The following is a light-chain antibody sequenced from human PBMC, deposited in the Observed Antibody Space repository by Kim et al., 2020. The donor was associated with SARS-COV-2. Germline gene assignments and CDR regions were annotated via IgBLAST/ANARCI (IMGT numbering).Light chain of an antibody. CDR2: RAS. J-gene: IGKJ1*01. V-gene: IGKV1-5*03. CDR1: HRISNC. Sequence: PEGDGITFPCRARHRISNCLAWYQRKPGKAPKVLIYRASSLASGVPSRFSGSGSGTEFTLPISSLQPDDFATYYCQQFSSYSRTFGQGTKVDIK. CDR3: QQFSSYSRT.